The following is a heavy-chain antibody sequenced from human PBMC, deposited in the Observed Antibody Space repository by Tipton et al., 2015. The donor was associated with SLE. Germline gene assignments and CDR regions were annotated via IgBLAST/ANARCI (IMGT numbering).Heavy chain of an antibody. CDR2: INHSGST. Sequence: GLVKPSETLSLTCTVSGGSISSHYWSWIRQPPGKGLEWIGEINHSGSTNYNPSLKSRVTISVDTSKNQFSLKLSSVTAADTAVYYCARGEVPEDYGSGLYFDYWGQGTLVTVSS. D-gene: IGHD3-10*01. CDR1: GGSISSHY. J-gene: IGHJ4*02. CDR3: ARGEVPEDYGSGLYFDY. V-gene: IGHV4-34*01.